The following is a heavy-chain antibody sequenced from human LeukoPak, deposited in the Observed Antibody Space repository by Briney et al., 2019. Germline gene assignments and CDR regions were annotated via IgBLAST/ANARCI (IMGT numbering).Heavy chain of an antibody. CDR3: ARRRYYYDSSGYYKGYFDY. CDR1: GGSISSSSYY. D-gene: IGHD3-22*01. J-gene: IGHJ4*02. CDR2: IYYSGST. Sequence: SETLSLTCTVSGGSISSSSYYWGWIRQPPGKGLEWIGSIYYSGSTYYNPSLKSRVTISVDTSKNQFSLKLSSVTAADTAVYYCARRRYYYDSSGYYKGYFDYWGQGTLVTVSS. V-gene: IGHV4-39*07.